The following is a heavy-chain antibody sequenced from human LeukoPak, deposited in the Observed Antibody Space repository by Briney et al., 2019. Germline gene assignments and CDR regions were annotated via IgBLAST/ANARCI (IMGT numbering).Heavy chain of an antibody. V-gene: IGHV3-23*01. CDR2: ISGSGGST. CDR3: AKVSGPGFWDYYYMDV. Sequence: GGSLRLSCAASGFTFSSYAMSWVRQAPGKGLEWVSAISGSGGSTYYADSVKGRFTISRDNSKNTLYLQMNSLRAEDTAVYYCAKVSGPGFWDYYYMDVWGKGTTVTISS. J-gene: IGHJ6*03. CDR1: GFTFSSYA. D-gene: IGHD3-10*01.